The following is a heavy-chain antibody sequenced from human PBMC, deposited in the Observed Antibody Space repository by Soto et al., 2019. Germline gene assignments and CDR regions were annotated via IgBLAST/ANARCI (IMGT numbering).Heavy chain of an antibody. CDR1: GGIFSTYA. CDR3: ARDRDDYGSGNYYNRIDF. V-gene: IGHV1-69*01. D-gene: IGHD3-10*01. Sequence: QVQLVQSGAEVKKPGSSVKVSCKASGGIFSTYAIIWLRQAPGQGLEWMGGIIPLFGTPNYAQRFQGRVTITADESTSTAYMGLSRLRSEDTAVYYCARDRDDYGSGNYYNRIDFWGQGTLVTVSS. CDR2: IIPLFGTP. J-gene: IGHJ4*02.